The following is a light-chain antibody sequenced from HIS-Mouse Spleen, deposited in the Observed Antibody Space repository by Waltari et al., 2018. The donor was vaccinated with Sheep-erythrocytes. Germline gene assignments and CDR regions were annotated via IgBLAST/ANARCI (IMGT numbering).Light chain of an antibody. CDR1: SSDCGSYNF. J-gene: IGLJ3*02. V-gene: IGLV2-23*01. Sequence: QSALTQPASVSGSPGQSITISCTGTSSDCGSYNFVPWYQQHPGKAPKLMIYEGSKRPSGVSNRFSGSKSGNTASLTISGLQAEDEADYYCCSYAGSSTPWVFGGGTKLTVL. CDR3: CSYAGSSTPWV. CDR2: EGS.